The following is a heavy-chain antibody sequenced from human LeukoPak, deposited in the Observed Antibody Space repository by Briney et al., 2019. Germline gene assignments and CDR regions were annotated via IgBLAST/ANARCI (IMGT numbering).Heavy chain of an antibody. CDR1: GGSISSSSYY. J-gene: IGHJ3*02. Sequence: SETLSLTCTVSGGSISSSSYYWGWIRQPPGKGLEWIGSIYYSGSTYYDPSLKSRVTISVDTSKNQFSLKLSSVTAADTAVYYCARSRGLRYFDWLPLNGYLMAYDAFDIWGQGTMVTVSS. CDR3: ARSRGLRYFDWLPLNGYLMAYDAFDI. V-gene: IGHV4-39*01. CDR2: IYYSGST. D-gene: IGHD3-9*01.